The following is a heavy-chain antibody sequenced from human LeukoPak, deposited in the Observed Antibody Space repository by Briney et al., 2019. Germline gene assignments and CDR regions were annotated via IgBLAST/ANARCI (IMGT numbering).Heavy chain of an antibody. CDR2: IRYDGSNK. CDR1: GFTFSSYG. V-gene: IGHV3-30*02. CDR3: AKDRDSSGYLVY. Sequence: PVGSLRLSCAASGFTFSSYGMSWVRQAPGKGLEWVAFIRYDGSNKYYAESVKGRFTLSRDKSKNTLYMQMNSLRAEDTAVYYCAKDRDSSGYLVYWGQGTLVTVSS. D-gene: IGHD3-22*01. J-gene: IGHJ4*02.